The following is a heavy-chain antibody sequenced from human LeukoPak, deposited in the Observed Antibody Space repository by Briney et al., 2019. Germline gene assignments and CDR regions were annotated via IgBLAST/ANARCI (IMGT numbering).Heavy chain of an antibody. CDR1: AFTFNNYD. V-gene: IGHV3-30*02. CDR3: AKDRPRYSSSWYYYYCGMDV. D-gene: IGHD6-13*01. CDR2: IRYDGSNK. J-gene: IGHJ6*02. Sequence: PGGSLRLSCAASAFTFNNYDMHWVRQAPAKGLEWVAFIRYDGSNKYYADSVKGRFTISRDNSKNTLYLQMNSLRAEDTAVYYCAKDRPRYSSSWYYYYCGMDVWGQGTTVTVSS.